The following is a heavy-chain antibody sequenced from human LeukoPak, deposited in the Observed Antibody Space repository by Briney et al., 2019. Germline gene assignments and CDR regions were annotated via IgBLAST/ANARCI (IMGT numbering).Heavy chain of an antibody. V-gene: IGHV1-69*04. CDR3: ASASSGYLYFDY. CDR2: IIPILGIA. Sequence: ASVKVSCKASGGTFSSYAISWVRQAPGQGLEWMGRIIPILGIANYAQKFQGRVTITADKSTSTAYMALSSLRSEDTAVYYCASASSGYLYFDYWGQGTLVTVSS. D-gene: IGHD3-22*01. J-gene: IGHJ4*02. CDR1: GGTFSSYA.